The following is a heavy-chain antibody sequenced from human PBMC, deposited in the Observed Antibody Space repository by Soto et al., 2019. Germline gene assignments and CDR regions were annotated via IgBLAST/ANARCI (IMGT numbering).Heavy chain of an antibody. CDR3: ARALPNYYDSSGYTRFDY. Sequence: ASVKVSCKASGYTFTSYGISWVRQAPGQGLEWMGWISAYNGNTNYAQKLQGRVTMTTDTSTSTAYMELRSLRSDDTAVYYCARALPNYYDSSGYTRFDYWGQGTLVTVSS. CDR2: ISAYNGNT. V-gene: IGHV1-18*01. CDR1: GYTFTSYG. D-gene: IGHD3-22*01. J-gene: IGHJ4*02.